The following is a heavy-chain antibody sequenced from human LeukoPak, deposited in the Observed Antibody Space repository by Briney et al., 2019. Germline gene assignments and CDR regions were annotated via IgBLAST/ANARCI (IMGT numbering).Heavy chain of an antibody. CDR1: GYTFTSYG. D-gene: IGHD6-19*01. Sequence: ASVKVSCKXSGYTFTSYGISWVRQAPGQGLEWMGWISAYSGNTNYAQKLQGRVTMTTDTSTSTAYMELRSLRSDDTAVYYCARKASGWYYFDYWGQGTLVTASS. J-gene: IGHJ4*02. CDR3: ARKASGWYYFDY. CDR2: ISAYSGNT. V-gene: IGHV1-18*01.